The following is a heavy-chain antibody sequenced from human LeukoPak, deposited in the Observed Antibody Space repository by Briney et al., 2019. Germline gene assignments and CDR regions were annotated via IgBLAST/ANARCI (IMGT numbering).Heavy chain of an antibody. D-gene: IGHD3-9*01. CDR1: GGSFSGYY. V-gene: IGHV4-34*01. CDR3: ARGLPKRGAFLTGYYYFDY. Sequence: PSETLSLTCAVYGGSFSGYYWSWIRQPPGKGLEWIGEINHSGSTNYNPSLKSRVTISVDTSKNQFSLKLSSVTAADTAVNYCARGLPKRGAFLTGYYYFDYWGQGTLVTVSS. CDR2: INHSGST. J-gene: IGHJ4*02.